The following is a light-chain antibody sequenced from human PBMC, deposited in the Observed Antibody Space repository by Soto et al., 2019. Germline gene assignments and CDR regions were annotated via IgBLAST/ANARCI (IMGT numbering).Light chain of an antibody. CDR2: DTF. Sequence: EIVLTQSPATLSVSPGERATLSCSASQSVSNYFAWYQQKPGQAPRLLIYDTFNRATGIPARFSGSASGTDCTLTISSLEPEDFAVYYCQQQINWALTFSGGTKVEIK. J-gene: IGKJ4*01. V-gene: IGKV3-11*01. CDR1: QSVSNY. CDR3: QQQINWALT.